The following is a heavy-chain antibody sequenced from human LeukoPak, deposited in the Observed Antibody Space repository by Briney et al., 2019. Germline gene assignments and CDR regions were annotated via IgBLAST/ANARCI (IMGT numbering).Heavy chain of an antibody. CDR3: ARDLVLLWFGELFPNRGGNFDY. V-gene: IGHV4-39*07. CDR1: GGSISSSSYY. J-gene: IGHJ4*02. D-gene: IGHD3-10*01. Sequence: SETLSLTCTVSGGSISSSSYYWGWIRQPPGKGLEWIGSIYYSGSTYYNPSLKSRVTIPVDTSKNQFSLKLSSVTAADTAVYYCARDLVLLWFGELFPNRGGNFDYWGQGTLVTVSS. CDR2: IYYSGST.